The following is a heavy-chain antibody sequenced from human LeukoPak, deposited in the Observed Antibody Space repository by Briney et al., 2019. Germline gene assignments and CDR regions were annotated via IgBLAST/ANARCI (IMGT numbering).Heavy chain of an antibody. J-gene: IGHJ4*02. CDR3: ARNFDS. Sequence: GGSLRLSCVASGLAFTSSDFNWIRQAPGKGLEWLSTITRSGSNLYYADSVKGRFTTSRDDAKDSVYLQMESLRVEDTAIYYCARNFDSWGQGTLVTVSS. CDR2: ITRSGSNL. V-gene: IGHV3-21*01. CDR1: GLAFTSSD.